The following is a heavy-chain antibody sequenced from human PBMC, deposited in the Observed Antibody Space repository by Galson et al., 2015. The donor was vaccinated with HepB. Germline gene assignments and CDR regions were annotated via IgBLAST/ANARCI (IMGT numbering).Heavy chain of an antibody. CDR1: GGSISSGGYY. CDR2: IYYSGST. V-gene: IGHV4-31*03. CDR3: ARDSGYGAGAFDI. D-gene: IGHD5-12*01. J-gene: IGHJ3*02. Sequence: TLSLTCTVSGGSISSGGYYWSWIRQHPGTGLEWIGYIYYSGSTYYNPSLKSRVTISVDTSKNQFSLKLGSVTAADTAVYYCARDSGYGAGAFDIWGQGTMVTVSS.